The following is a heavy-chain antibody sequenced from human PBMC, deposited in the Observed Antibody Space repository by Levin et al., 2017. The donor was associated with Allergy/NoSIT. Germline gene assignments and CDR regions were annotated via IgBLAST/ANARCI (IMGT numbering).Heavy chain of an antibody. V-gene: IGHV3-15*01. CDR2: IKSKTDGGTT. CDR3: TTDRLIAIWFGELSPPDDAFDS. CDR1: GFTFSNAW. J-gene: IGHJ3*02. D-gene: IGHD3-10*01. Sequence: LSLTCAASGFTFSNAWMSWVRPAPGKGLEWVGRIKSKTDGGTTDYAAPVKGRFTISRDDSKNTLYLQMNSLKTEDTAVYYCTTDRLIAIWFGELSPPDDAFDSWGQGTMVTVSS.